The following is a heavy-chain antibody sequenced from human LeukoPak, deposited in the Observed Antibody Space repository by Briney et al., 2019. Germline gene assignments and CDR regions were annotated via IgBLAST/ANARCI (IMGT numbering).Heavy chain of an antibody. D-gene: IGHD3-10*01. CDR3: ARNTNYYGLDI. CDR1: GFTFSSFG. V-gene: IGHV3-33*01. CDR2: IWYDGSKK. Sequence: PGGSLRLSCAASGFTFSSFGMPWVRQAPGKGLEWVAIIWYDGSKKYYGDSVKGRLTISRDNTKNTLFLQMNSLRAEDTAVYYCARNTNYYGLDIWGQGTMVTVSS. J-gene: IGHJ3*02.